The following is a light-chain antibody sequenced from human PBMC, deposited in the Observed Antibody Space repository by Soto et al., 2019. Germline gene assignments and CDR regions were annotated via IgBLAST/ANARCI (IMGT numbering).Light chain of an antibody. J-gene: IGLJ2*01. CDR2: YDS. CDR1: NSGSKS. V-gene: IGLV3-21*04. CDR3: QVWDSSSDHVV. Sequence: YELTQPPSVSVAPGKTARITCGGNNSGSKSVHWYQQKPGQAPVLVIYYDSDRPSRIPERFSGSNSGNTATLTISRVEAGDEADYYCQVWDSSSDHVVFGGGTKLTVL.